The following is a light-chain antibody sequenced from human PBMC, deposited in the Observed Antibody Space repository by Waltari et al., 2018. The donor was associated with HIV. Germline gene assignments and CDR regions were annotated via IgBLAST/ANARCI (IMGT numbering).Light chain of an antibody. Sequence: QSALTQPASVSGSPGQSITLSCTGTRSDVGNYDLVSWYQPLPGKAPKLMIYESNNRPSGVSNRFSGSKSGNTASLTIAGLQAEDEVDYYCGSYAGGSAFYVIGTGTKVTVL. CDR2: ESN. CDR1: RSDVGNYDL. J-gene: IGLJ1*01. V-gene: IGLV2-23*01. CDR3: GSYAGGSAFYV.